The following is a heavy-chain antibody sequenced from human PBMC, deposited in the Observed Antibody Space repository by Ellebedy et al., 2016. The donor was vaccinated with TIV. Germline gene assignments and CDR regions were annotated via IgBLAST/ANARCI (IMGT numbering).Heavy chain of an antibody. D-gene: IGHD1-1*01. CDR3: SNSQLD. Sequence: PGGSLRLSCAASGFTFSGSAMHWVRQASGKGPEWIGRIRSKPYSYATAYAPSVKGRFTISRDDSKNTAYLEMNSLKIEDTAVYYCSNSQLDWGQGTLVTVSS. CDR1: GFTFSGSA. J-gene: IGHJ4*02. V-gene: IGHV3-73*01. CDR2: IRSKPYSYAT.